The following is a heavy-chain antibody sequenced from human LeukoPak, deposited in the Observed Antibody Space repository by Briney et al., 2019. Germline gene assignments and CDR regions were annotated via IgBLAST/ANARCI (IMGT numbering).Heavy chain of an antibody. CDR2: IYYSGGT. Sequence: SETLSLTCAVSGGSVSSDNYSWSWVRQPPGKGLDWIGYIYYSGGTNYNPSLKSRVTISVDTSKNQFSLKLSSVTAADTAVYYCARGGWYSSSWSFDYWGQGTLVTVSS. V-gene: IGHV4-61*01. CDR3: ARGGWYSSSWSFDY. J-gene: IGHJ4*02. CDR1: GGSVSSDNYS. D-gene: IGHD6-13*01.